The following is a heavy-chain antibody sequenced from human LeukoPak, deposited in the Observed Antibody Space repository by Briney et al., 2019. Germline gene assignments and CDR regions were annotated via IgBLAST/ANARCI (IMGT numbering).Heavy chain of an antibody. D-gene: IGHD6-6*01. CDR3: ARIGFSSSSIHY. CDR1: GFIFSNYW. Sequence: GGSLRLSCAASGFIFSNYWMRWVRQAPGKGLAWVANINQDGSTKYYADSVKGRFTFSRDNAKNTLYLQMNSLRVEDTAVYYCARIGFSSSSIHYWGQGTLVTVSS. J-gene: IGHJ4*02. CDR2: INQDGSTK. V-gene: IGHV3-7*01.